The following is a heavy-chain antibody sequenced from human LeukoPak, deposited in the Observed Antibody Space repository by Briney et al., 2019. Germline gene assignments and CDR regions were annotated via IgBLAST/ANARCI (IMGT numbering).Heavy chain of an antibody. J-gene: IGHJ5*02. V-gene: IGHV4-34*01. CDR3: ARVSRFGAGPGPFDP. D-gene: IGHD3-3*01. Sequence: SETLSLTCAVYGGSFSGYYWSWIRQPPGKGLEWIGEINHSGSTNYNPSLKSRVTISVDTSKNQFSLKLSSVTAADTAVYYCARVSRFGAGPGPFDPWGQGTLVTVSS. CDR2: INHSGST. CDR1: GGSFSGYY.